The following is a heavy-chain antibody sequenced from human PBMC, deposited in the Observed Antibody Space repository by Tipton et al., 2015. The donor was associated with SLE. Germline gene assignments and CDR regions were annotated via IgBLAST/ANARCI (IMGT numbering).Heavy chain of an antibody. CDR1: GGSISSSSYY. Sequence: GLVKPSETLSLICTVSGGSISSSSYYWGWIRQPPGTGLEWIGSFYYSGSTYYNPSLKSRVTKSVDTSKNQFSLKLSSVTAADTAVYYCARERGGDSGTYGHFDYWGQGTLVTVSS. J-gene: IGHJ4*02. CDR3: ARERGGDSGTYGHFDY. D-gene: IGHD1-26*01. CDR2: FYYSGST. V-gene: IGHV4-39*07.